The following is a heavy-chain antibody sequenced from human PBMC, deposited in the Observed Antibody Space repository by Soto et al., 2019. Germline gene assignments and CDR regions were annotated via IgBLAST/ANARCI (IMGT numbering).Heavy chain of an antibody. Sequence: SETLSLTCTVSGGSISSGDYYWSWIRQPPGKGLEWIGYIYYSGSTYYNPSLKSRVTISVDTSKNQFSLKLSSVTAADTAVYYCARVRGYYYDSSGNNWFDPWGQGTLVTVSS. CDR2: IYYSGST. D-gene: IGHD3-22*01. CDR1: GGSISSGDYY. V-gene: IGHV4-30-4*01. J-gene: IGHJ5*02. CDR3: ARVRGYYYDSSGNNWFDP.